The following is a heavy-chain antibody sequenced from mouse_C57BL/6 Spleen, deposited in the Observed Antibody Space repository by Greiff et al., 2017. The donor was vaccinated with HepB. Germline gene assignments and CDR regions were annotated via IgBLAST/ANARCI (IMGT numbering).Heavy chain of an antibody. J-gene: IGHJ3*01. V-gene: IGHV1-80*01. CDR1: GYAFSSYW. CDR3: AREGVYYDYLFAY. CDR2: IYPGDGDT. Sequence: VKLMESGAELVKPGASVKISCKASGYAFSSYWMNWVKQRPGKGLEWIGQIYPGDGDTNYNGKFKGKATLTADKSSSTAYMQLSSLTSEDSAVYFCAREGVYYDYLFAYWGQGTLVTVSA. D-gene: IGHD2-4*01.